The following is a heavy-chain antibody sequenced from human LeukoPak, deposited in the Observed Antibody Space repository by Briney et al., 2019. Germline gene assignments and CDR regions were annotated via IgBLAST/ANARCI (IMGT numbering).Heavy chain of an antibody. CDR3: ARMPLVGYSYGYGVSWNSHFDY. Sequence: PGGSLRLSCAASGFTFSDYYMSWIRQAPGKGLEWVSYISSSGSTIYYADSVKGRFTISRDNAKNSLYLQMNSLRAEDTAVYYCARMPLVGYSYGYGVSWNSHFDYWGQGTLVTVSS. CDR2: ISSSGSTI. V-gene: IGHV3-11*01. D-gene: IGHD5-18*01. CDR1: GFTFSDYY. J-gene: IGHJ4*02.